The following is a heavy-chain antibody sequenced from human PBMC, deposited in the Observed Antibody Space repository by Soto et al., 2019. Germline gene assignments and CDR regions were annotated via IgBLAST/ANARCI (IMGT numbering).Heavy chain of an antibody. CDR3: ARLYPPLRGSSWLDY. J-gene: IGHJ4*02. CDR1: GGSFSGYY. CDR2: INHSGST. Sequence: QVQLQQWGAGLLKPSETLSLTCAVYGGSFSGYYWSWIRQPPGKGLEWIGEINHSGSTNYNPSLKSRVPIPVDTSKNHVSLNRSSVTAADTAVYYCARLYPPLRGSSWLDYWGQGTLVPVSS. D-gene: IGHD6-13*01. V-gene: IGHV4-34*01.